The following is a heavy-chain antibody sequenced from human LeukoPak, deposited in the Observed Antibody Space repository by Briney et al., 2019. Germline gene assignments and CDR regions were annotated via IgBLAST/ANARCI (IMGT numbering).Heavy chain of an antibody. J-gene: IGHJ3*02. V-gene: IGHV1-2*02. D-gene: IGHD1-26*01. CDR1: GYTFTGYY. CDR2: INPNSGGT. Sequence: ASVKVSCKASGYTFTGYYMHWVRQAPGQGLEWMGWINPNSGGTNYAQKFQGRVTMTRDTSISTAYMELSRLGSADTAVYFCARDTNSGSYFGDIWGQGTMVTVSS. CDR3: ARDTNSGSYFGDI.